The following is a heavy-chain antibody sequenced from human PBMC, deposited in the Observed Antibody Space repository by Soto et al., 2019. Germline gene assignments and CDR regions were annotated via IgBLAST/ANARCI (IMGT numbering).Heavy chain of an antibody. Sequence: EVQLVQSGAEVKKPGESLKISCDGSGYTFSNFWIAWVRQMPGKGLEWMGIIYSGDSDTRYSPSFQGQVTISVDKSISTAYLQWSSLKASDTPIYYCARQLVMTIRGVLTGPGDAFDIWGQGTMVTVSS. D-gene: IGHD3-10*01. J-gene: IGHJ3*02. CDR2: IYSGDSDT. CDR1: GYTFSNFW. V-gene: IGHV5-51*01. CDR3: ARQLVMTIRGVLTGPGDAFDI.